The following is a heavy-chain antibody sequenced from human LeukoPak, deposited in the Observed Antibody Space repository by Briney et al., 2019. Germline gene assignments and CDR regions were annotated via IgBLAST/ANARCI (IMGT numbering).Heavy chain of an antibody. CDR1: GGTFSSYA. V-gene: IGHV1-69*05. Sequence: SVKVSCKASGGTFSSYAISWVRQAPGQGLEWMGRIIPIFGTANYAQKFQGRVTITTDESTSTAYMELSSLRSEDTAVYYCAGDPYVNNWFDPWGQGTLVTVSS. CDR2: IIPIFGTA. CDR3: AGDPYVNNWFDP. D-gene: IGHD3-16*01. J-gene: IGHJ5*02.